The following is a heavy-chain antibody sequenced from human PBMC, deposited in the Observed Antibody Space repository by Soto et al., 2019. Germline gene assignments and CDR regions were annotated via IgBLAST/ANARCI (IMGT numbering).Heavy chain of an antibody. CDR2: ITSDTKTI. D-gene: IGHD6-19*01. V-gene: IGHV3-48*02. CDR1: GFTFSVYS. J-gene: IGHJ4*02. CDR3: ARSVEGHFDY. Sequence: EVQLVESGGDLVQRGGSLRLSCVASGFTFSVYSMNWVRQAPGKGLEWFSYITSDTKTIKYADSVKGRCTISRDNAKNSVYLQMNSLRDEDTAVYYCARSVEGHFDYWGQGTVVTVSS.